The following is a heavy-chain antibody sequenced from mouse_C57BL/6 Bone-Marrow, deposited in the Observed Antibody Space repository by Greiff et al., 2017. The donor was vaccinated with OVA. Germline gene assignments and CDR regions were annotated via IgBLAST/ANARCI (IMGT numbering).Heavy chain of an antibody. CDR2: ISDGGSYT. CDR3: AREGNWYWYFDV. D-gene: IGHD4-1*01. CDR1: GFTFSSYA. Sequence: EVQVVESGGGLVKPGGSLKLSCAASGFTFSSYAMSWVRQTPEKRLEWVATISDGGSYTYYPDNVKGRFTISRDNAKNNLYLQMSHLKSEDTAMYYCAREGNWYWYFDVWGTGTTVTVSS. J-gene: IGHJ1*03. V-gene: IGHV5-4*01.